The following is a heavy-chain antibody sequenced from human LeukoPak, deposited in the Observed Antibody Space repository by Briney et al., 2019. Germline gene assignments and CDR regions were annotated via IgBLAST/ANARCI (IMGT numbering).Heavy chain of an antibody. CDR1: GDTFINHG. V-gene: IGHV1-18*01. D-gene: IGHD3-9*01. J-gene: IGHJ4*02. CDR2: ISAYSGNT. Sequence: ASVKVSCKTSGDTFINHGISWVRQAPGQGLQWMGSISAYSGNTNYAQKFQGRVTVTTDTSTNTAYMELRSLTSDDTAIYYCARDHESPFEFWGQGTLVTVSS. CDR3: ARDHESPFEF.